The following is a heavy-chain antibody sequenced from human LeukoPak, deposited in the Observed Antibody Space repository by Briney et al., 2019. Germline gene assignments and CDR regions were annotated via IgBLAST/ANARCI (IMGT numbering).Heavy chain of an antibody. D-gene: IGHD3-9*01. CDR2: ISGSGGST. V-gene: IGHV3-23*01. CDR3: AKMIVLRYFDWLGYFDL. J-gene: IGHJ2*01. CDR1: GFTFSSYA. Sequence: GGSLRLSCAASGFTFSSYAMSWVRQAPGKGLEWVSAISGSGGSTYYADSVKGRFTISRGNSKNTLYLQMNSLRAEDTAVYYYAKMIVLRYFDWLGYFDLWGRGTLVTVSS.